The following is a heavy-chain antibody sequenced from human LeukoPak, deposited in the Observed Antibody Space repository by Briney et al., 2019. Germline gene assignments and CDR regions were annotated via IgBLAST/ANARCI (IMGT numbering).Heavy chain of an antibody. CDR2: INHSGGT. CDR1: GGSFSGYY. CDR3: ARGSFPPYYYYGMDV. D-gene: IGHD2-21*01. Sequence: SETLSLTCAVYGGSFSGYYWSWIRQPPGKGLEWIGEINHSGGTSYSPSLTSRVAISLDTSKNQFSLKLNSVTAADTAMYYCARGSFPPYYYYGMDVWGQGTTVTVSS. J-gene: IGHJ6*02. V-gene: IGHV4-34*01.